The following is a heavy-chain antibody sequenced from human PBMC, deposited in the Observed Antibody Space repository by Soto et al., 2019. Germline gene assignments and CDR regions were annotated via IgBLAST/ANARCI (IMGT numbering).Heavy chain of an antibody. D-gene: IGHD2-15*01. V-gene: IGHV3-33*01. CDR1: GFTFSSYG. J-gene: IGHJ4*02. Sequence: GGSLRLSCAASGFTFSSYGMHWVRQAPGKGLEWVAVIWYDGSNKYYADSVKGRFTISRDNSKNTLYLQMNSLRAEDTAVYYCARSPKIAATLRSGYYFDYWGQGTLVTVSS. CDR2: IWYDGSNK. CDR3: ARSPKIAATLRSGYYFDY.